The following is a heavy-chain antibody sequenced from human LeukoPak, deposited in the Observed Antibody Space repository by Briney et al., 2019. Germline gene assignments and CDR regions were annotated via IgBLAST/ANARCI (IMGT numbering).Heavy chain of an antibody. V-gene: IGHV1-8*01. D-gene: IGHD3/OR15-3a*01. CDR1: GYTFTSND. CDR3: ARGVRRQGDYLDWHYYMDV. CDR2: MNPNSGNT. Sequence: GASVKASCKASGYTFTSNDINWVRQATGQGLEWLGWMNPNSGNTGYAQKFQGRVTMTGDTSFMTAYMYLTNLTSEDTAVYYCARGVRRQGDYLDWHYYMDVWGTGTTVTVSS. J-gene: IGHJ6*03.